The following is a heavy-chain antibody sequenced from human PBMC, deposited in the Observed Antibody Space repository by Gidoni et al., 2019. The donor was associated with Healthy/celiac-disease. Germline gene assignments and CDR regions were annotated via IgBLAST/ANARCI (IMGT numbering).Heavy chain of an antibody. CDR2: ISWNSGSI. Sequence: EVQLVESGVGLVQPGRSLRLSCAASGFPFDDYAMHWVRQAPGKGLEWVSGISWNSGSIGYADSVKGRFTISRDNAKNSLYLQMNSLRAEDTALYYCAKDMGPDYGSGSYAPFDYWGQGTLVTVSS. J-gene: IGHJ4*02. D-gene: IGHD3-10*01. V-gene: IGHV3-9*01. CDR1: GFPFDDYA. CDR3: AKDMGPDYGSGSYAPFDY.